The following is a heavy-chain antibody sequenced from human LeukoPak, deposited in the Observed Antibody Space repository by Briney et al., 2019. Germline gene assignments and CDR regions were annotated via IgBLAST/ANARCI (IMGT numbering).Heavy chain of an antibody. J-gene: IGHJ4*02. CDR1: GFTFSSYA. CDR3: ARDFIARETFDY. V-gene: IGHV3-30*04. CDR2: ISYDGSNK. D-gene: IGHD6-13*01. Sequence: GRSLRLSCAASGFTFSSYAMHWVRQAPGKGLEWVAVISYDGSNKYCADSVKGRFTISRDNSKNTLYLQMNSLRAEDTAVYYCARDFIARETFDYWGQGTLVTVSS.